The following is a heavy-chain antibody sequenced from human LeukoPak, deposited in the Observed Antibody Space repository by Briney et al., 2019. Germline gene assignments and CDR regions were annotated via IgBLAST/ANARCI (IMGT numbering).Heavy chain of an antibody. V-gene: IGHV4-39*01. Sequence: SETLSLTCTVSGGSISSSSYYWGGIRQPPGKGLEWIGSIYYSGSTYYNPSLKSRVTISVDTSKNQFSLKLSSVTAADTAVYYCASRHSSGWFYWGQGTLVTVSS. CDR1: GGSISSSSYY. J-gene: IGHJ4*02. CDR3: ASRHSSGWFY. CDR2: IYYSGST. D-gene: IGHD6-19*01.